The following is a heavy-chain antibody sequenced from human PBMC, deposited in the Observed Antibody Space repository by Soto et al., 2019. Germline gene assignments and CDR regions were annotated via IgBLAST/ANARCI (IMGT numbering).Heavy chain of an antibody. Sequence: EVRLLESGGGLVQLGGSLRLSCAASGFTFSSYAMGWVRQAPGKGLEWVSGIDGSGGDTSFADSVKGRFTISRDNSENTLYLHMNSLRAEDTARYFCAKEIVAAAYVETSPFDFWGQGTLVTVSS. D-gene: IGHD2-15*01. V-gene: IGHV3-23*01. J-gene: IGHJ4*02. CDR2: IDGSGGDT. CDR3: AKEIVAAAYVETSPFDF. CDR1: GFTFSSYA.